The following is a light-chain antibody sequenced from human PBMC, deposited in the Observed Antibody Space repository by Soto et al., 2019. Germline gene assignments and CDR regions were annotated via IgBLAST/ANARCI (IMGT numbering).Light chain of an antibody. CDR2: GAS. Sequence: EIVLTQSPGTLSLSPGERATLSCRVSQSVSSSYLAWYQQKPGQAPRLLIYGASSRATGIPDRFSGSGSGTDFTLTISRLEPEDFAVYYCQQYGSSPFITFGQGTRLEIK. V-gene: IGKV3-20*01. CDR3: QQYGSSPFIT. CDR1: QSVSSSY. J-gene: IGKJ5*01.